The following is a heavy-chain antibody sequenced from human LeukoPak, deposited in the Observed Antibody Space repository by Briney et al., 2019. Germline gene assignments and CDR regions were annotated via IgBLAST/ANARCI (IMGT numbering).Heavy chain of an antibody. CDR3: AEGPGGSCYDH. J-gene: IGHJ5*02. Sequence: GGSLRLSCAASGFTFSSYAMSWVRQAPGKGLEWVSAISDNGAYTYYADSVKGRFTISRDNSKNTVFLQMNSLRGEDTALYYCAEGPGGSCYDHWGQGTLITVSS. D-gene: IGHD2-15*01. CDR1: GFTFSSYA. CDR2: ISDNGAYT. V-gene: IGHV3-23*01.